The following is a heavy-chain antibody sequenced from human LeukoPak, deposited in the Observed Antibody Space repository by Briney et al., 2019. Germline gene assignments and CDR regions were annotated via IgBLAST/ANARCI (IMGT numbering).Heavy chain of an antibody. J-gene: IGHJ4*02. D-gene: IGHD2-2*01. CDR3: AKERYCTSTNCYGLDC. CDR2: ISGSGGST. Sequence: GGSLRLSCAASGFTFSSYAMSWVRQAPGKGLEWVSAISGSGGSTDYADSVKGRFTISRDNSKNTVYLQMNSLRAEDTAVYYCAKERYCTSTNCYGLDCWGQGTLVSVSS. CDR1: GFTFSSYA. V-gene: IGHV3-23*01.